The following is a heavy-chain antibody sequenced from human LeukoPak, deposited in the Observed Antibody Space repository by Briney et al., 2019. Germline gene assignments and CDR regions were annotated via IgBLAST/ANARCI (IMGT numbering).Heavy chain of an antibody. CDR3: ARDRGLFDY. CDR1: GFSFSSYW. CDR2: MSSGSSYI. J-gene: IGHJ4*02. V-gene: IGHV3-21*01. D-gene: IGHD3-10*01. Sequence: PGGSLRLSCVASGFSFSSYWMSWVRQAPGKGLEWVSSMSSGSSYIYYADSVKGRFTISRDNAKNSLYLQMNSLRAEDTAVYYCARDRGLFDYWGQGTLVTVSS.